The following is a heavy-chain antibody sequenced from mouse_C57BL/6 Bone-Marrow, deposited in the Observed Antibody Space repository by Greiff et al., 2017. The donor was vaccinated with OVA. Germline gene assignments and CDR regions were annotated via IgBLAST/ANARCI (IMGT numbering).Heavy chain of an antibody. CDR1: GYTFTSYW. V-gene: IGHV1-53*01. Sequence: QVQLQQSGTELVKPGASVKLSCKASGYTFTSYWMHWVQQRPGQGLEWIGDIKPSNGGTNYNGKLKSKVTQTVDNSSSTTYMHLSRLTSEGSAVYYCERYLRDYWGQGTALTVSA. CDR2: IKPSNGGT. J-gene: IGHJ2*01. CDR3: ERYLRDY.